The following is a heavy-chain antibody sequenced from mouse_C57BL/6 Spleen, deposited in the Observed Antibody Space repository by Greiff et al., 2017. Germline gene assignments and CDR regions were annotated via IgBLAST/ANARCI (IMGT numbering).Heavy chain of an antibody. CDR3: ARPLYYGSSPFDC. J-gene: IGHJ2*01. D-gene: IGHD1-1*01. CDR1: GFNIKDYY. CDR2: IDPADGET. V-gene: IGHV14-2*01. Sequence: EVQLQQSGAELVKPGASVKLSCTASGFNIKDYYMHWVKQRTEQGLEWIGRIDPADGETKYAPKFTGKATITADTSSNTAYLQLSSLTSEDTAVYYGARPLYYGSSPFDCWGQGTTLTVSS.